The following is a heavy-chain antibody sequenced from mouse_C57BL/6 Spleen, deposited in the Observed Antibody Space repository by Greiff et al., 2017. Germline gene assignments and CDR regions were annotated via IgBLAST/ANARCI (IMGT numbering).Heavy chain of an antibody. V-gene: IGHV1-50*01. D-gene: IGHD6-1*01. CDR2: IDPSDSYT. Sequence: VQLVESGAELVKPGASVKLSCKASGYTFTSYWMQWVKQRPGQGLEWIGEIDPSDSYTNYNQKFKGKATLTVDTSSSTAYMQLSSLTSEDSAVYYCARYPASDYWGQGTSVTVSS. CDR3: ARYPASDY. CDR1: GYTFTSYW. J-gene: IGHJ4*01.